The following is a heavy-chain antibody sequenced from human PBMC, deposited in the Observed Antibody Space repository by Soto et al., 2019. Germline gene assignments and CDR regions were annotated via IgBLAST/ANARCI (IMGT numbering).Heavy chain of an antibody. CDR1: GYTLTSYG. D-gene: IGHD1-26*01. CDR3: ARGRSLFRAGENSVNSFDY. J-gene: IGHJ4*02. V-gene: IGHV1-3*01. CDR2: INGGNGDT. Sequence: QVHLVQSGAEVKRPGASVTVSCKASGYTLTSYGVHWVRQAPGDRLEWMGWINGGNGDTILSQKFQGRVTITRATSANTAYMELSSLRSEDTAVYYCARGRSLFRAGENSVNSFDYWGQGTLVTVSS.